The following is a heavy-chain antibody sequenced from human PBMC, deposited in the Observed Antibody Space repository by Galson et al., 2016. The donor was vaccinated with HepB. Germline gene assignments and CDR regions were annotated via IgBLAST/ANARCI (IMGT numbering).Heavy chain of an antibody. CDR1: GSSFDSYW. Sequence: QSGAEVTKPGESLKISCRGSGSSFDSYWIGWVRQMPGKGLVWMGIIYPGDFDIRYSPSFQGQVTISVDKSISTAYLQWSSLTASDTAMYYWARSLTGSYDFWGAIYNYYAMDVWGQGTTVTVS. CDR2: IYPGDFDI. V-gene: IGHV5-51*01. D-gene: IGHD3-3*01. J-gene: IGHJ6*02. CDR3: ARSLTGSYDFWGAIYNYYAMDV.